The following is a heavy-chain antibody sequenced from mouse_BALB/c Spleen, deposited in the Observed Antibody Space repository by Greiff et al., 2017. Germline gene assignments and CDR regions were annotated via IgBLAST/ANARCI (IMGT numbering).Heavy chain of an antibody. CDR3: ARQDGNPAWFAY. D-gene: IGHD2-1*01. V-gene: IGHV5-6*01. CDR1: GFTFSSYG. CDR2: ISSGGSYT. J-gene: IGHJ3*01. Sequence: EVHLVESGGDLVKPGGSLKLSCAASGFTFSSYGMSWVRQTPDKRLEWVATISSGGSYTYYPDSVKGRFTISRDNAKNTLYLQMSSLKSEDTAMYYCARQDGNPAWFAYWGQGTLVTVSA.